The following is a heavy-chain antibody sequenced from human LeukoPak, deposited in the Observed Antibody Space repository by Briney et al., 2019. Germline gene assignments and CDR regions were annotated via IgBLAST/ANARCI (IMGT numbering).Heavy chain of an antibody. J-gene: IGHJ5*02. CDR2: INPNSGGT. CDR3: ARDEYSTSSGGS. V-gene: IGHV1-2*06. D-gene: IGHD6-6*01. CDR1: GYTFTGYY. Sequence: GASVKVSCKASGYTFTGYYMHRVRQAPGQGLEWMGRINPNSGGTNYAQKFQGRVIMTRDTSISTAYMELSRLRFDDTAEYYCARDEYSTSSGGSWGQGTLVTVSS.